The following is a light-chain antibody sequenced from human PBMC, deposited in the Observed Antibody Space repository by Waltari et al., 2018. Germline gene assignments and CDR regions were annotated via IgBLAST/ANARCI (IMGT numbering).Light chain of an antibody. CDR3: QQYNTYSS. J-gene: IGKJ2*03. V-gene: IGKV1-5*03. CDR1: QSINNY. CDR2: KAS. Sequence: IQMTQSPSTLSASVGDTITITCRASQSINNYLAWYQQKPGKAPKLLIYKASSSGSGVPSRFSGSGSGTEFTLTISSLQPDDFATYYCQQYNTYSSFGQGTKLEIK.